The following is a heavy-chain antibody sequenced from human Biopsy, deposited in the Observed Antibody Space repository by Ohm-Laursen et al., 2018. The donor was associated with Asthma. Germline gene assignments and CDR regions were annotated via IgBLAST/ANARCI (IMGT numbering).Heavy chain of an antibody. CDR1: GFTDSSYA. CDR2: GGSYYDRGLK. CDR3: ARAKSGSFYSPADY. Sequence: SLRLSCAGSGFTDSSYAMHWVRQAPGKGLEWVAVGGSYYDRGLKYYADSVNSRFTVCRDDSKNTLYLQMNSLRVEDTAVFYCARAKSGSFYSPADYWGQGTLVTVSS. J-gene: IGHJ4*02. V-gene: IGHV3-30-3*01. D-gene: IGHD1-26*01.